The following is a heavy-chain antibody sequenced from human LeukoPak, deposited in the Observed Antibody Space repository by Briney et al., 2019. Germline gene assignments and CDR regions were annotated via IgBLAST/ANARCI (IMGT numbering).Heavy chain of an antibody. J-gene: IGHJ3*02. Sequence: SETLSLTCTVSGGSISSYYWSWIRQPPGKGLEWIGYIYYSGSTNYNPSLKSRVTISVDTSKNQFSLKLSSVTAANTAVYYCARVRFGGDAFDIWGQGTMVTVSS. CDR3: ARVRFGGDAFDI. V-gene: IGHV4-59*01. CDR1: GGSISSYY. CDR2: IYYSGST. D-gene: IGHD3-10*01.